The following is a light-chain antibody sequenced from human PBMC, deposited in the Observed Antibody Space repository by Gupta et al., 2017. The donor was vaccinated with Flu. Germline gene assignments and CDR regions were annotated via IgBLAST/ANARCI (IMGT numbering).Light chain of an antibody. Sequence: DIQMTQSPSSLSASVGDRVTITCRASQTITAYLNWYQQKPGKAPKLLIYATSSLQGGVPSRFSGSGSGTDFTLTITSLQPEDVATYYCQQSYSTPRTFGQGTKVEI. CDR1: QTITAY. CDR3: QQSYSTPRT. J-gene: IGKJ1*01. V-gene: IGKV1-39*01. CDR2: ATS.